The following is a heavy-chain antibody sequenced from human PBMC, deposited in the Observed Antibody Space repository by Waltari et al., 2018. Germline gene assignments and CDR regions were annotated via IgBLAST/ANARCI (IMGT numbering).Heavy chain of an antibody. Sequence: QVQLQESGPGLVKPSETLSPTCTVSGVSIRSYYLSWIRQPPGKGLEWIGRIYTSGSTNYNPSLKSRVTMSVDTSKNQFSLKLSSVTAADTAVYYCARALGSFGSGYYLFDYWGQGTLVTVSS. J-gene: IGHJ4*02. D-gene: IGHD3-22*01. V-gene: IGHV4-4*07. CDR3: ARALGSFGSGYYLFDY. CDR1: GVSIRSYY. CDR2: IYTSGST.